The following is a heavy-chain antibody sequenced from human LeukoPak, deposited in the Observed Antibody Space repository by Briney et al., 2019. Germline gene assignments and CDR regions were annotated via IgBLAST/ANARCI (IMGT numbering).Heavy chain of an antibody. CDR3: ARGEMVAATAYFDY. D-gene: IGHD2-15*01. J-gene: IGHJ4*02. CDR2: ISSSSSYI. V-gene: IGHV3-21*01. Sequence: GGSLRLSCAASGFTFSSYRMTWVRQAPGKGLEWVSSISSSSSYIYYADSVKGRFTISRDNAKNSLYLQMNSLRAEDTAVYYCARGEMVAATAYFDYWGQGTLVTVSS. CDR1: GFTFSSYR.